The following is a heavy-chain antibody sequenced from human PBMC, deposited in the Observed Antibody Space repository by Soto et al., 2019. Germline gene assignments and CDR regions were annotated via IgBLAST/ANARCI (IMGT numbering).Heavy chain of an antibody. CDR2: INPTSGGT. V-gene: IGHV1-2*02. J-gene: IGHJ4*02. D-gene: IGHD4-17*01. CDR1: GYTFAAYY. Sequence: QVQLVQSGAEVKKPGASVKVSCKTSGYTFAAYYIHWIRQAPGQGLEWMGWINPTSGGTVYAQNFQDRVTMTRETSISTAYMELRRLNSDDTAVYYCARDPDYGDYWGYFFDSWGPGTPVTVSS. CDR3: ARDPDYGDYWGYFFDS.